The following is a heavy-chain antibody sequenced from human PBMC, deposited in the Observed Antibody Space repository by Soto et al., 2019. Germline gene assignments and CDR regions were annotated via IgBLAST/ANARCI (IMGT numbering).Heavy chain of an antibody. Sequence: QVQLVQSGAEVKKPGSSVKVSCKASGGTFTNYAISWVRQAPGQGLEWMGGIIPIFGTANYAQKFQGRVTVNADDATRTAYMELSSVRAEDTAVYYCARAYYGSGSYWRYYYGMDVWGQGTTVTVS. CDR1: GGTFTNYA. J-gene: IGHJ6*02. V-gene: IGHV1-69*12. CDR2: IIPIFGTA. D-gene: IGHD3-10*01. CDR3: ARAYYGSGSYWRYYYGMDV.